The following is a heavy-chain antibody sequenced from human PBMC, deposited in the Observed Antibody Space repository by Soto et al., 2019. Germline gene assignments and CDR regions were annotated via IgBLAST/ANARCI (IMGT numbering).Heavy chain of an antibody. Sequence: SVKVSGKASGYTFTGDYMHWVRQAPGQGLEWIGWINPNSGGTNYAQKFQGWVTMTRDTSIRKAYMELSRLRSDDTAVYYCARDTSFCRCTRCYMSGMDVWGQGTTVNLSS. CDR2: INPNSGGT. CDR3: ARDTSFCRCTRCYMSGMDV. V-gene: IGHV1-2*04. D-gene: IGHD2-2*02. J-gene: IGHJ6*01. CDR1: GYTFTGDY.